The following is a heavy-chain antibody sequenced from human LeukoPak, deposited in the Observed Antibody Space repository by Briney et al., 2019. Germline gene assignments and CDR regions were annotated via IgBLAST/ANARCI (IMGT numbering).Heavy chain of an antibody. CDR1: GFTFSTFG. Sequence: GGSLRLSCAASGFTFSTFGMHWVRQAPGKGLEWVAVISHDGSNKYFADSVKGRFTISRDNSKNTLYLQMNSLRAEDTAVYYCARDLDYYDSSGYYSAGYWGQGTLVTVSS. D-gene: IGHD3-22*01. V-gene: IGHV3-30*03. CDR3: ARDLDYYDSSGYYSAGY. J-gene: IGHJ4*02. CDR2: ISHDGSNK.